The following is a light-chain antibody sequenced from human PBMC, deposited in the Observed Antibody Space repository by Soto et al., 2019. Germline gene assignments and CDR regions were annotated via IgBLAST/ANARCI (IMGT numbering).Light chain of an antibody. CDR3: QQYGSSPLT. CDR2: RAS. V-gene: IGKV3-20*01. Sequence: EIVMTQSPATLSVSPGNRATLSCRASQSISRDLAWYQQKPGQTPKVLIYRASTRATGIPDRFSGSGSGTDFTLTISRLEAEDFAVYYCQQYGSSPLTFGGGTKVDIK. J-gene: IGKJ4*01. CDR1: QSISRD.